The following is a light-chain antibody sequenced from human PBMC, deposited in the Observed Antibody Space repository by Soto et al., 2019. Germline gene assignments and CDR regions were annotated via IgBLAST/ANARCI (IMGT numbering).Light chain of an antibody. CDR3: QSYDRGLGGVL. V-gene: IGLV1-40*01. J-gene: IGLJ2*01. Sequence: QSVLTQPPSVSGGPGQRVTISCTGSSSNIGAGYEVHWYQQFPGTAPKLLIYTNTNRPSGVPDRFSGSKSGTSASLAITGLRAEDEADYYCQSYDRGLGGVLYGGGTKLTVL. CDR2: TNT. CDR1: SSNIGAGYE.